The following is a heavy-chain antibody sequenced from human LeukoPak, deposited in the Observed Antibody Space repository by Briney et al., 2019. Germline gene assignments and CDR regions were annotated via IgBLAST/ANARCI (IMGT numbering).Heavy chain of an antibody. V-gene: IGHV3-23*01. CDR1: GFTVSSSY. D-gene: IGHD6-13*01. J-gene: IGHJ4*02. CDR3: AKFPDPIAARGDY. Sequence: GGSLRLSCAASGFTVSSSYMSWVRQAPGKGLEWVSAISGSGGSTYYADSVKGRFTISRDNSKNTLYLQMNSLRAEDTAVYYCAKFPDPIAARGDYWGQGTLVTVSS. CDR2: ISGSGGST.